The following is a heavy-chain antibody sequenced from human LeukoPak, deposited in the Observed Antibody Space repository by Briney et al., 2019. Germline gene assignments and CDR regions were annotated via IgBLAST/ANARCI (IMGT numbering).Heavy chain of an antibody. CDR3: AVSSDYGAGHFDY. J-gene: IGHJ4*02. CDR1: GGSISSYY. CDR2: IYYSGST. D-gene: IGHD4-17*01. Sequence: SETLSLTCTVSGGSISSYYWSWIRQPPGKGLEWIGDIYYSGSTNYNPSLKSRVTISVDTSKNQFSLKLSSVTAADTAVYYCAVSSDYGAGHFDYWGQGTLVTVSS. V-gene: IGHV4-59*01.